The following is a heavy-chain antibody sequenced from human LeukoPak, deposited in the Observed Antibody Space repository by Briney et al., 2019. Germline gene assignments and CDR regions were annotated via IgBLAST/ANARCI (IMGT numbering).Heavy chain of an antibody. CDR3: ARHTLVAASSFDY. D-gene: IGHD2-15*01. Sequence: SETLSLTCTVSGGSISNYYWSWIRQPPGKGLEWIGYIYYNGSTNYNPSLKSRVTISVDTSKNQFSLKLSSVTAADTAVYYCARHTLVAASSFDYWGQGTLVTVSS. V-gene: IGHV4-59*08. CDR2: IYYNGST. J-gene: IGHJ4*02. CDR1: GGSISNYY.